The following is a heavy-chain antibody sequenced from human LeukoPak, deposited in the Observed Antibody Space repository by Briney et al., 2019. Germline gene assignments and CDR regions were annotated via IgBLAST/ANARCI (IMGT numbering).Heavy chain of an antibody. CDR3: ARDNDSRDPPHFDY. CDR1: GFTFSSYS. V-gene: IGHV3-21*01. J-gene: IGHJ4*02. CDR2: ISSSSSYI. D-gene: IGHD3-16*01. Sequence: PGESLRLSCAASGFTFSSYSMNWVRQAPGKGLEWVSSISSSSSYIYYADSVKGRFTISRDNAKNSLYLQINSLRAEDTAVYYCARDNDSRDPPHFDYWGQGTLVTVSS.